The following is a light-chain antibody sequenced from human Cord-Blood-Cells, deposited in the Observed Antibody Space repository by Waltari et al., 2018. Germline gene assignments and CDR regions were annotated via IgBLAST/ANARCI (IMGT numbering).Light chain of an antibody. CDR3: QQSYSTPIT. CDR2: DAS. J-gene: IGKJ5*01. V-gene: IGKV1-39*01. CDR1: KSISSY. Sequence: DIQMTQSPSSLSASVGDSVTITCRASKSISSYLNWYQQKPGKAPKLLIYDASSLQSGVPSRFSGSRSGTDFTLTISSLQPEDFATYYCQQSYSTPITFGQGTRLEI.